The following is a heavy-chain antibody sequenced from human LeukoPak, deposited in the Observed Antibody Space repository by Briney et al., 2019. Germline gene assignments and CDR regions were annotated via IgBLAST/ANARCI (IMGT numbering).Heavy chain of an antibody. CDR3: ARDTPQWGY. D-gene: IGHD1-26*01. CDR1: GFTFSSYS. J-gene: IGHJ4*02. Sequence: GGSLRLSCAASGFTFSSYSMNWVRQAPGKGLEWVSYISSSSSTIYYADSVKGRFTISRDNAKNSLYLQMNSLRAEDTAVYYCARDTPQWGYYGQGTLVTVSS. V-gene: IGHV3-48*01. CDR2: ISSSSSTI.